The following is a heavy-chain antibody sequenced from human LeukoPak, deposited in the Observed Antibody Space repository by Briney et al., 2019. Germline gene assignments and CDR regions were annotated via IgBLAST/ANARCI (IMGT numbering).Heavy chain of an antibody. CDR3: ARETLQYSSSWYQGGSYYYYMDV. D-gene: IGHD6-13*01. J-gene: IGHJ6*03. Sequence: ASVKVSCKASGYTFTNYDINWVRQATGQGLEWMGWMNPNSGDTGYAQKFQGRVTMTRDTSISTAYMELSSLISEDTAVYYCARETLQYSSSWYQGGSYYYYMDVWGKGTTVTVSS. CDR1: GYTFTNYD. CDR2: MNPNSGDT. V-gene: IGHV1-8*01.